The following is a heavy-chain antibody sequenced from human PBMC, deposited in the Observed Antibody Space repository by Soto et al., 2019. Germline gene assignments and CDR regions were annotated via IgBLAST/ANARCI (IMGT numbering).Heavy chain of an antibody. Sequence: EVQLLESGGGLVQPGGSLRLSCAASGFTFSSYAMSWVRQAPGKGLEWVSGISGSGISTYYADSVKGRFTISRDNSKNTLYLQMNSLRAEDTAAYYGAKEIGYSSGWSEFQYWGQGTLVTVSS. CDR2: ISGSGIST. V-gene: IGHV3-23*01. CDR1: GFTFSSYA. J-gene: IGHJ4*02. D-gene: IGHD6-19*01. CDR3: AKEIGYSSGWSEFQY.